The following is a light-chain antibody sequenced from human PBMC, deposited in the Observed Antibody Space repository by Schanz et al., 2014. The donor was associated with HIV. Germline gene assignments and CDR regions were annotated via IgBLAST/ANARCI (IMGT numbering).Light chain of an antibody. V-gene: IGKV3-20*01. CDR2: GAS. CDR1: QSVSSF. J-gene: IGKJ2*03. Sequence: EIVMTQSPGTLSLSPGERATLSCRARQSVSSFLAWYQQKPGQAPRLLIYGASSRANGIPARFSGAGSGTDFTLTISSLEPEDSAVYYCQQYGRSTYTYSFGQGTKLEIK. CDR3: QQYGRSTYTYS.